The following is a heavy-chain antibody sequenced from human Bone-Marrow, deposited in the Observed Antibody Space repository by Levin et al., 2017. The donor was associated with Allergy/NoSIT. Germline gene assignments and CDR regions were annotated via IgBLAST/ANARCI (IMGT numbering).Heavy chain of an antibody. CDR1: GASIGSDSLY. CDR2: VYYTGFT. V-gene: IGHV4-61*01. J-gene: IGHJ3*02. D-gene: IGHD4-11*01. Sequence: SETLSLTCTVSGASIGSDSLYWSWVRQPPGGGLEWIGYVYYTGFTNYNPSLETRVTLSVVPSKNQFSLELRSVTAADTAVYYCEKVHEASNSAFDIWGQGTMVTVSS. CDR3: EKVHEASNSAFDI.